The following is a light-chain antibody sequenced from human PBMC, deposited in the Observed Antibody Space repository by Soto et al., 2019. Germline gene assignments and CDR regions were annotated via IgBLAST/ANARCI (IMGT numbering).Light chain of an antibody. CDR1: ESTSSI. Sequence: EIVMTQSTATVSVSPGERATRSSRASESTSSILAWYQQKPGQAPRLLIYGASSRATGIPARFSGSGSGTDFTLTISSLQPEDFAVYYCQQFQKWPLTFGGGTNVEIK. CDR2: GAS. V-gene: IGKV3-15*01. J-gene: IGKJ4*01. CDR3: QQFQKWPLT.